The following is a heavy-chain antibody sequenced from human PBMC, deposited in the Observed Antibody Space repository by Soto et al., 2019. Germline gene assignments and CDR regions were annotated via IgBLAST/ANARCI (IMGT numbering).Heavy chain of an antibody. Sequence: QVQLVQSGAEVKKPGSSVKVSCKASGYTFTSYGISWVRQAPGVGLEWLGWISAYNGNTNYAQKLQGRVTMTKDTFTSTVYIELRSLRSDDTAVYYCVVAAQTYYFDYWGQGTLVTVSS. CDR2: ISAYNGNT. V-gene: IGHV1-18*01. D-gene: IGHD2-15*01. CDR3: VVAAQTYYFDY. CDR1: GYTFTSYG. J-gene: IGHJ4*02.